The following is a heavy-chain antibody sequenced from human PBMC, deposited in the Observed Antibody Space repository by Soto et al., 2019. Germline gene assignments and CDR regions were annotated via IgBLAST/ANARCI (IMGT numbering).Heavy chain of an antibody. CDR3: ARFSPPRKSYDSNPGWFDP. D-gene: IGHD3-22*01. V-gene: IGHV4-59*01. CDR2: VSSTGST. CDR1: GGSLNSYY. J-gene: IGHJ5*02. Sequence: SETLSLTCTVSGGSLNSYYWTWIRQSPGKGLEWIGYVSSTGSTNYNPSLKSRLTMSLDTSTNEVSLSLTSVTAADAAVYFCARFSPPRKSYDSNPGWFDPWGQGIMVT.